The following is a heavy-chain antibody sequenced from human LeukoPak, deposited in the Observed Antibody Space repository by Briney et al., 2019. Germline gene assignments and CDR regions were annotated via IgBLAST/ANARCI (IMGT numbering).Heavy chain of an antibody. CDR1: GGTFSSYA. CDR3: ARPIVATIGGAAYGMDV. J-gene: IGHJ6*02. V-gene: IGHV1-69*13. CDR2: IIPIFGTA. D-gene: IGHD5-12*01. Sequence: SVKVSFKASGGTFSSYAISWVRQAPGQGLEWMGGIIPIFGTANYAQKFQGRVTITADESTSTAYMELSSLRSEDTAVYYCARPIVATIGGAAYGMDVWGQGTTVTVSS.